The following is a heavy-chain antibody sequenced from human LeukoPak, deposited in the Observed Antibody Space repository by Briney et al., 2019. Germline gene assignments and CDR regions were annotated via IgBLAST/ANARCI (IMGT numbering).Heavy chain of an antibody. CDR3: ARLGGGSSYPL. J-gene: IGHJ4*02. D-gene: IGHD1-26*01. CDR2: IYYSGST. CDR1: GGSISSSNW. Sequence: SGTLSLTCAVSGGSISSSNWWSWVRQPPGKGLEWIGSIYYSGSTYYNPSLKSRVTISVDTSKNQFSLKLSSVTAADTAVYYCARLGGGSSYPLWGQGTLVTVSS. V-gene: IGHV4-4*02.